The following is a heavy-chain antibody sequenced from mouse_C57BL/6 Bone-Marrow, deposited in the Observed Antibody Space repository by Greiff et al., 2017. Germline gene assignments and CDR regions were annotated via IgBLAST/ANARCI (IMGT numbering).Heavy chain of an antibody. CDR2: IYPRDGST. CDR3: ARGLLYYDGKGYWYFDV. V-gene: IGHV1-85*01. D-gene: IGHD1-1*01. J-gene: IGHJ1*03. CDR1: GYTFTSYD. Sequence: VQLQQSGPELVKPGASVKLSCKASGYTFTSYDINWVKQRPGQGLEWIGWIYPRDGSTKYNEKFKGKATLTVDTSSSTAYMGLHSLTSEDSAVYFCARGLLYYDGKGYWYFDVWGTGTTVTVSS.